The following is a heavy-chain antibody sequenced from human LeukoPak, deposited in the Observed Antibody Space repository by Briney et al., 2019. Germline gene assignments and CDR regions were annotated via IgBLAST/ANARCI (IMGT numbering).Heavy chain of an antibody. CDR2: IWYDGSNK. V-gene: IGHV3-33*06. J-gene: IGHJ4*02. CDR1: GFTFSSYG. Sequence: GGSLRLSCAASGFTFSSYGMHWVRQAPGKGLEWVAVIWYDGSNKYYADSVKGRFTISRDNSKNTLYLQMNSLRAEDTAVYYCAKDRAPFWSGYYPFDYWGQGTLVTVSS. D-gene: IGHD3-3*01. CDR3: AKDRAPFWSGYYPFDY.